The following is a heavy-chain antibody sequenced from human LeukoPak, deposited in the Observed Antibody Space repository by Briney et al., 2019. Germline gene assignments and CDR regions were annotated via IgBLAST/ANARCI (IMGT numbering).Heavy chain of an antibody. D-gene: IGHD3-9*01. CDR1: GGSISSYY. V-gene: IGHV4-59*01. J-gene: IGHJ3*02. CDR2: IYYSGST. CDR3: ARQTTLLRYFDWLPDAFDI. Sequence: PSETLSLTCTVSGGSISSYYWSWIRQPPGKRLEWIGYIYYSGSTNYNPSLKSRVTISVDTSKNQFSLKLSSVTAADTAVYYCARQTTLLRYFDWLPDAFDIWGQGTMVTVSS.